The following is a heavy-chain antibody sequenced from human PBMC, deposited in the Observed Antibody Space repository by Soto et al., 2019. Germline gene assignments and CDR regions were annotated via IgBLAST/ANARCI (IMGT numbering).Heavy chain of an antibody. V-gene: IGHV1-3*01. CDR2: INAGNGDI. J-gene: IGHJ4*02. D-gene: IGHD4-17*01. CDR3: AIFGDSSDYGDPIYFDY. CDR1: GYTLSNYA. Sequence: ASVKVSCKASGYTLSNYAMHWVRQAPGQRLEWMGWINAGNGDIKYSQKFQGRVSITRDTSANTAYMELSSLRFEDTALYYCAIFGDSSDYGDPIYFDYWGQGTLVTVSS.